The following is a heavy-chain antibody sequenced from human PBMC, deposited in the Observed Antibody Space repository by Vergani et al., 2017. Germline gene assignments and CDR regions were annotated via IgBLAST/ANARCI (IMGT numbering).Heavy chain of an antibody. J-gene: IGHJ6*02. D-gene: IGHD2-2*01. V-gene: IGHV3-64*01. Sequence: EVQLVESGGGLVQPGGSLRLSCAASGFTFSRDVMHWVRQAPGKGLEYVSAIRSSGSPTHYANSVKGRFTISRDNSKNMLSLEMHSLRPEDTAVYYCANSYCSSLSCYAFYGMEVWGQGTTVTVSS. CDR3: ANSYCSSLSCYAFYGMEV. CDR1: GFTFSRDV. CDR2: IRSSGSPT.